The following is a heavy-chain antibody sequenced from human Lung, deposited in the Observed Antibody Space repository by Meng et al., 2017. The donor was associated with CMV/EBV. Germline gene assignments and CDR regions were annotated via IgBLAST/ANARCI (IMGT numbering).Heavy chain of an antibody. D-gene: IGHD6-19*01. CDR3: ARAEADTGNFDY. Sequence: QVQLQEAGPGLVNPLETLSPTCTVSGGSISSYYWSWICQSAGKGLEWIGRIYTSGTTIYNPSLKSRLTLSLDTSKNQFSLKLNSVTTADTAVYYCARAEADTGNFDYWGQGTLVTVSS. V-gene: IGHV4-4*07. J-gene: IGHJ4*02. CDR2: IYTSGTT. CDR1: GGSISSYY.